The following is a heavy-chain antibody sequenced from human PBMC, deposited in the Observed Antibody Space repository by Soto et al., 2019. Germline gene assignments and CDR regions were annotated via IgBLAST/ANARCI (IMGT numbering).Heavy chain of an antibody. CDR1: GFTFSPHA. D-gene: IGHD3-10*01. CDR3: AREGVHNYTEYYFDY. CDR2: ISYEGSNK. J-gene: IGHJ4*02. V-gene: IGHV3-30*14. Sequence: GGSLRLSCAASGFTFSPHAMHWVRQGPGKGLEWVAVISYEGSNKYYADSVKGRFTISRDNAKTSLYLQMNSLTAEDTAVYYCAREGVHNYTEYYFDYWGQGTLVTVSS.